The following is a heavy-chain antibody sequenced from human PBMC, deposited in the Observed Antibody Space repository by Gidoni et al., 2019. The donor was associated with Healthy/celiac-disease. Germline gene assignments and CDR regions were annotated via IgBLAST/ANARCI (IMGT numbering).Heavy chain of an antibody. J-gene: IGHJ4*02. V-gene: IGHV4-34*01. CDR2: INHSGST. Sequence: QVQLQQWGPGLFTPSATLSRTCAAYGGSFSGYYWSCTRPPPGQGLEWIGEINHSGSTNYNPSLKSRVTISVDTSKNQFSLKLSSVTAADTAVYYCARGIPNYIVVVPAAPRTHYFDYWGQGTLVTVSS. CDR1: GGSFSGYY. CDR3: ARGIPNYIVVVPAAPRTHYFDY. D-gene: IGHD2-2*01.